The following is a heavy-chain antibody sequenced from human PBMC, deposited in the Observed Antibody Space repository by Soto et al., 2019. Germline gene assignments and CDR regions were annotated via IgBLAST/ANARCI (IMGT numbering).Heavy chain of an antibody. CDR1: GFTFSSYW. CDR2: IGSNGRST. D-gene: IGHD4-4*01. CDR3: ARDVSNSVDY. J-gene: IGHJ4*02. Sequence: EVQLVESGGGLVQPGGSLRLSCAASGFTFSSYWMHWVRQVPGKGLVWVSRIGSNGRSTNYADSVKGRFTISRDNAKNTLFLQMNSLIAEDTAVYYCARDVSNSVDYWGQGTLVTVSS. V-gene: IGHV3-74*01.